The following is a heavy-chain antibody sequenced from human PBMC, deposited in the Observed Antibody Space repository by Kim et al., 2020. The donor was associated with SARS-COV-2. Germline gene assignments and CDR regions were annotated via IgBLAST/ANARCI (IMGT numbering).Heavy chain of an antibody. J-gene: IGHJ4*02. CDR3: ASSPGGDHSDYGPFES. Sequence: SETLSLICTVSGGSMSNNYWSWIRQPPGKGLEWIGYIYYRGSTTYNPSLKSRVTISVDTSKSQFSLRLKSVTAADTAVYYCASSPGGDHSDYGPFESWGQGTLVTVSS. CDR2: IYYRGST. V-gene: IGHV4-59*08. CDR1: GGSMSNNY. D-gene: IGHD4-17*01.